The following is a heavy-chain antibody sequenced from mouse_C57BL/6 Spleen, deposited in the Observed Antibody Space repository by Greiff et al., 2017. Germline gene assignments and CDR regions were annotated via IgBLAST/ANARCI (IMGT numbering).Heavy chain of an antibody. J-gene: IGHJ2*01. Sequence: QVQLKQPGAELVKPGASVKLSCKASGYTFTSYWMHWVKQRPGQGLEWIGMIHPNSGSTNYNEKFKSKATLTVDKSSSTAYMQLSSLTSEDSAVYYCATHYYGSSPYFDYWGQGTTLTVSS. V-gene: IGHV1-64*01. CDR2: IHPNSGST. CDR1: GYTFTSYW. D-gene: IGHD1-1*01. CDR3: ATHYYGSSPYFDY.